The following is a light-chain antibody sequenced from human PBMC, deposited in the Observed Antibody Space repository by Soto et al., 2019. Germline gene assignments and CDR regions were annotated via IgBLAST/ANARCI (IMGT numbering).Light chain of an antibody. V-gene: IGKV3D-20*01. CDR1: QSVRSNY. J-gene: IGKJ5*01. CDR2: DAS. CDR3: QQYDISPIT. Sequence: EILLTQSPATLSLSPGERATLSCGASQSVRSNYLAWYQQKPGLAPRLLIYDASIRATGIPDRFSGSGSGTDFTLTISRLEPEDFAVYYCQQYDISPITFGQGTRLE.